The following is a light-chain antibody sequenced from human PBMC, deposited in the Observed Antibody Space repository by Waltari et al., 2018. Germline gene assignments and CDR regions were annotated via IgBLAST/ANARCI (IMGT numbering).Light chain of an antibody. CDR3: AAWDDSLNGLYV. V-gene: IGLV1-44*01. CDR2: SNN. Sequence: QSVLTQPPSASGTPGQRVTISCSGSSSNIGSNTVTWYQQLPGTAPKLLIYSNNQRPSGFPDLFSGSKSGTSASLAISGLQSEDEADYYCAAWDDSLNGLYVFGTGTKVTVL. J-gene: IGLJ1*01. CDR1: SSNIGSNT.